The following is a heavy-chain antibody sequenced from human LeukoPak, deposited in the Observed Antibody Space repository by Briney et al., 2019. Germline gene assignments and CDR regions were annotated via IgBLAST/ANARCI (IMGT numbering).Heavy chain of an antibody. CDR2: IIPISGTA. CDR1: GGTFSSYA. CDR3: ARYNSASTIRYFDY. J-gene: IGHJ4*02. D-gene: IGHD5-24*01. V-gene: IGHV1-69*05. Sequence: ASVKVSCKASGGTFSSYAISWVRQAPGQGLEWMGGIIPISGTANYAQKFQGRVTITTDESTSTAYMELSSLRSEDTAVYYCARYNSASTIRYFDYWGQGTLVTVSS.